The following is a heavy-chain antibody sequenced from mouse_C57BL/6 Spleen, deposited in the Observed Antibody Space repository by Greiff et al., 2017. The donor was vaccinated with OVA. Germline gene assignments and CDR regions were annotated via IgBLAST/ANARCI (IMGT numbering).Heavy chain of an antibody. J-gene: IGHJ1*03. CDR1: EYEFPSHD. D-gene: IGHD2-5*01. V-gene: IGHV5-2*01. CDR2: INSDGGST. Sequence: EVQRVESGGGLVQPGESLKLSCESNEYEFPSHDMSWVRKTPEKRLELVAAINSDGGSTYYPDTMERRFIISRDHTKKTLYLQMSSLRSEDTALYYCARGGGYSNYEYFDVWGTGTTVTVSS. CDR3: ARGGGYSNYEYFDV.